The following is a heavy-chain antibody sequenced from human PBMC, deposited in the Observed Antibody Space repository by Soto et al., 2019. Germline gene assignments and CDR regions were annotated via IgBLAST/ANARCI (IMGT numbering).Heavy chain of an antibody. D-gene: IGHD6-19*01. J-gene: IGHJ5*02. V-gene: IGHV1-2*02. CDR3: ARGSRSSGWSGNWFDP. CDR2: INPNSGGT. Sequence: ASVKVSCKASGYTFAGYYMHWVRQAPGQGLEWMGWINPNSGGTNYAQKFQGRVTMTRDTSISTAYMELSRLRSDDTAVYYCARGSRSSGWSGNWFDPWGQGTPVTVSS. CDR1: GYTFAGYY.